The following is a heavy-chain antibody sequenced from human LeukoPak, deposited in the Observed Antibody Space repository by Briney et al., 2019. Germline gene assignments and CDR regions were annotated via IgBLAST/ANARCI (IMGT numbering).Heavy chain of an antibody. D-gene: IGHD4-17*01. J-gene: IGHJ4*02. CDR1: GFTFSSYW. CDR3: ARENYGIDS. Sequence: GGSLRLSCAASGFTFSSYWMNWVRQAPGKGLVWVSHIDTEGRRTNYADSVKGRFTISRDNGKNTLYLQMNSLRVEDTGVYYCARENYGIDSWGQGTLVIVSS. V-gene: IGHV3-74*01. CDR2: IDTEGRRT.